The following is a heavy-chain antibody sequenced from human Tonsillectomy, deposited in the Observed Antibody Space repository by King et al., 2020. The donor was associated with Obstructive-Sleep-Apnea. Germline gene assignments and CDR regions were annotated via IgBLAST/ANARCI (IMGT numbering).Heavy chain of an antibody. J-gene: IGHJ4*02. CDR3: ARAGGYSSGWFDC. CDR1: GFTFDDYA. CDR2: LSWNSGSI. D-gene: IGHD6-19*01. V-gene: IGHV3-9*01. Sequence: VQLVESGGGLVQPGRSLKLSCAGSGFTFDDYAMHWVRQGPGKGLAGVSGLSWNSGSIGYSDSVKGRFTISRDNAKNSLYLQMNSLRAEDTALYYCARAGGYSSGWFDCWGQGTLVTVSS.